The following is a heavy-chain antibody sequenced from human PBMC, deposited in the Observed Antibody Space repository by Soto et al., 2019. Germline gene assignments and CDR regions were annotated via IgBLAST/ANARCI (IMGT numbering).Heavy chain of an antibody. J-gene: IGHJ6*02. Sequence: SLRLSCAASGFTFDDYAMHWVRQAPGKGLEWVSGISWNSGSIGYADSVKGRFTISRDNAKNSLYLQMNSLRAEDTALYYCAKDTGSGSYLADYYYGMDVWGQGT. D-gene: IGHD3-10*01. V-gene: IGHV3-9*01. CDR3: AKDTGSGSYLADYYYGMDV. CDR1: GFTFDDYA. CDR2: ISWNSGSI.